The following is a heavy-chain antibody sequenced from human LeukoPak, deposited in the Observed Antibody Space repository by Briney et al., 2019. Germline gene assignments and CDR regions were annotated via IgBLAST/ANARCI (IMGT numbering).Heavy chain of an antibody. J-gene: IGHJ3*02. CDR1: GGSLSGYY. CDR3: ARGKSSPHAFDI. CDR2: INHSGSS. Sequence: SETLSLTCAVYGGSLSGYYWSWIRQSPGKGLEWIGKINHSGSSNYNPSLKSRVTTSVDTSKNQFSLKLTSVTAADTAVYYCARGKSSPHAFDIWGQGTMVTVSS. V-gene: IGHV4-34*01.